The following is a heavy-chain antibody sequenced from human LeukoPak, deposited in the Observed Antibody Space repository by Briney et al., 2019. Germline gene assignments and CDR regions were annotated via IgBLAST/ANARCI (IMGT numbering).Heavy chain of an antibody. CDR3: AKGHYYDSSGYPEYFQH. CDR1: GFTFSSYA. J-gene: IGHJ1*01. CDR2: ISGSGGST. Sequence: GGSLRLSCAASGFTFSSYAMSWVRQAPGKGLDWVSAISGSGGSTYYADSVKGRFTISRDNSKNTLYLQMNSLRAEDTAVYYCAKGHYYDSSGYPEYFQHWGQGTLVTVSS. V-gene: IGHV3-23*01. D-gene: IGHD3-22*01.